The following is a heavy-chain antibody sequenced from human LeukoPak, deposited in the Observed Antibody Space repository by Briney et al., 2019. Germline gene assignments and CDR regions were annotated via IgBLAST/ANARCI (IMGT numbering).Heavy chain of an antibody. V-gene: IGHV4-34*01. CDR2: INHSGST. J-gene: IGHJ4*02. Sequence: SETLSFTCAVYGGSFSGYYWSWIRQPPGKGLEWIGEINHSGSTNYNPSLKSRVTISVDTSKNQFSLKLSSVTAADTAVYYCARGRSVGATPYYFDYWGQGTLVTVSS. CDR3: ARGRSVGATPYYFDY. CDR1: GGSFSGYY. D-gene: IGHD1-26*01.